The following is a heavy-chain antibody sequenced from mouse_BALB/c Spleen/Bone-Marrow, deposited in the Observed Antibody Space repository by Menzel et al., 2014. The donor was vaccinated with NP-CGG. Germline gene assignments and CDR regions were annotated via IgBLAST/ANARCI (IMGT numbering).Heavy chain of an antibody. D-gene: IGHD1-1*01. CDR2: INPNSRTI. CDR1: GFDFSRYW. V-gene: IGHV4-1*02. Sequence: EVKVEESGGGPVQPGGSLKLSCAASGFDFSRYWMSWVRQAPGKGLEWIGEINPNSRTINYTPSLKDKFIISRDNAKNTLDLQMSKVRSEDTALYYCARCGYYGFLEYWGQGTTLTVSS. CDR3: ARCGYYGFLEY. J-gene: IGHJ2*01.